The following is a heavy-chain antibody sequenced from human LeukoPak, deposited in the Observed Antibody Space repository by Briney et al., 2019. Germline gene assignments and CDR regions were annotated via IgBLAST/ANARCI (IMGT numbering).Heavy chain of an antibody. D-gene: IGHD3-22*01. Sequence: SETLSLTCAVYGGSFSGYYWSWIRQPPGKGLEWIGEINHSGSTNYNPSLKSRVTISVDTSKNQFSLKLSSVTAADTAVYYCARGGYYYDSSGPDYWGQGTLVTVSS. CDR2: INHSGST. CDR3: ARGGYYYDSSGPDY. CDR1: GGSFSGYY. V-gene: IGHV4-34*01. J-gene: IGHJ4*01.